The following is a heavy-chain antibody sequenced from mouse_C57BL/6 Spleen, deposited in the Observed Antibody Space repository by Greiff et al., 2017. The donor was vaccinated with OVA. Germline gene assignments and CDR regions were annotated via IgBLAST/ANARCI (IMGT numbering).Heavy chain of an antibody. V-gene: IGHV1-15*01. CDR2: IDPETGGT. CDR1: GYTFTDYE. J-gene: IGHJ2*01. CDR3: TREDGNYVDYFDY. Sequence: QVQLQQSGAELVRPGASVTLSCKASGYTFTDYEMHWVQQTPVHGLEWIGAIDPETGGTAYNQKFKGKAILTADRSSSTAYMELRSLTSEDSAVYYCTREDGNYVDYFDYWGQGTTLTVSS. D-gene: IGHD2-1*01.